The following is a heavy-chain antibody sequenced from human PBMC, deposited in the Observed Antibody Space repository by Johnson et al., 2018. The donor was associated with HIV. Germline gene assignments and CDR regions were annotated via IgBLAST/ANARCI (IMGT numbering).Heavy chain of an antibody. CDR2: ISYDGSNK. CDR3: ARGGGDDAFDI. D-gene: IGHD3-16*01. V-gene: IGHV3-30-3*01. Sequence: QVQLVESGGGVVRPGGSLRLSCAASGFTFSSYAMHWVRQAPGQGLEWVAVISYDGSNKYYADSVKGRFTISRDNAKNSLYLQRNSLRADDTAGYYCARGGGDDAFDIWGQGTMVTVSS. CDR1: GFTFSSYA. J-gene: IGHJ3*02.